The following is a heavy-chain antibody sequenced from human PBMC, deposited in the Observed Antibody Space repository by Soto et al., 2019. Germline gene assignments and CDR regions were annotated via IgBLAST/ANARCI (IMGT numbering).Heavy chain of an antibody. CDR2: ISGSGGST. D-gene: IGHD6-19*01. CDR3: AKYPPVAGETLSDY. CDR1: GFTFSSYA. Sequence: PGGSLRLSCAASGFTFSSYAMSWVRQAPGKGLEWVSAISGSGGSTYYADSVKGRFTISRDNSKNTLYLQMNRLRAEDTAVYYCAKYPPVAGETLSDYWGQGTLVTVSS. V-gene: IGHV3-23*01. J-gene: IGHJ4*02.